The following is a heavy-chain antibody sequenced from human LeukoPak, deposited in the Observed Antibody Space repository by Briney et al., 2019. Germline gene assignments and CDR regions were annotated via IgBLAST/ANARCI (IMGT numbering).Heavy chain of an antibody. D-gene: IGHD4-11*01. CDR1: GFTVRSNY. CDR2: IYSGGST. J-gene: IGHJ4*02. CDR3: ARAGTTGDFDY. Sequence: GGSLRLSCAAPGFTVRSNYMSWVRQAPGKGLEWGSVIYSGGSTYYADSVKGRFTISRDNSKNTLYLQMNSLRAEDTAVYYCARAGTTGDFDYWGQGTLVTVSS. V-gene: IGHV3-53*01.